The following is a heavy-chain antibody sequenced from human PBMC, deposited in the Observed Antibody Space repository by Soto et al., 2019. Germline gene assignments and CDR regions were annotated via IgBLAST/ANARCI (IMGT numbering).Heavy chain of an antibody. Sequence: QVQLVQSGAEVKKPGSSVKVSCKASGGTFSSYAISWVRQAPGQGLEWMGGIIPIFGTANYAQKFQGRVTITADKSTSTAYLERSSLRSEDTAVYYCARGYCSGGSCYGARYYYGMDVWGQGTTVTVSS. CDR3: ARGYCSGGSCYGARYYYGMDV. V-gene: IGHV1-69*06. CDR1: GGTFSSYA. CDR2: IIPIFGTA. J-gene: IGHJ6*02. D-gene: IGHD2-15*01.